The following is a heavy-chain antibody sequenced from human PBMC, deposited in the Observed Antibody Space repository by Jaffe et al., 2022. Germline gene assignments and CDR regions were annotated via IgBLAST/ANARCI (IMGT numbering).Heavy chain of an antibody. CDR1: GYTFTSYA. CDR2: INTNTGNP. V-gene: IGHV7-4-1*02. J-gene: IGHJ3*02. Sequence: QVQLVQSGSELKKPGASVKVSCKASGYTFTSYAMNWVRQAPGQGLEWMGWINTNTGNPTYAQGFTGRFVFSLDTSVSTAYLQISSLKAEDTAVYYCARDYDIVVVPAAMRVAFDIWGQGTMVTVSS. D-gene: IGHD2-2*01. CDR3: ARDYDIVVVPAAMRVAFDI.